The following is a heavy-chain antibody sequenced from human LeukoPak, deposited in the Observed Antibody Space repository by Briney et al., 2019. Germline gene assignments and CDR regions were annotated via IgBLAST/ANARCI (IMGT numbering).Heavy chain of an antibody. Sequence: PGGSLRLSCAASGFTFSSYGMHWVRQAPGKGLEWVAFIRYDGSNKYYADSVEGRFTISRDNAKNSLYLQMNSLRAEDTAVYYCARRLRVAAPGTVDYWGQGILVTVSS. CDR3: ARRLRVAAPGTVDY. CDR2: IRYDGSNK. D-gene: IGHD6-13*01. J-gene: IGHJ4*02. CDR1: GFTFSSYG. V-gene: IGHV3-30*02.